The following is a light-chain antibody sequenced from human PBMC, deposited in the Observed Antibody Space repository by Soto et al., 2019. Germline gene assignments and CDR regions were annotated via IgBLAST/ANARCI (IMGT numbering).Light chain of an antibody. J-gene: IGKJ4*01. CDR1: QSVIDTY. CDR2: GAS. Sequence: EIVLTQSPGTLSLSPGERATLSCRASQSVIDTYVAWYQQKPGQAPRLLIYGASARATGIPDTLSGGGSWTHFIPTISRLEPKASAVHYCQQYGMTPPLTFAGGTKVE. CDR3: QQYGMTPPLT. V-gene: IGKV3-20*01.